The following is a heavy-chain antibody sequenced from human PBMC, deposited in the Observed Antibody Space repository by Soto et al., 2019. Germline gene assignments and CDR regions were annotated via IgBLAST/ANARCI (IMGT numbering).Heavy chain of an antibody. CDR1: GGSISSGGYY. J-gene: IGHJ5*02. CDR2: IYYSGST. V-gene: IGHV4-31*03. Sequence: SETLSLTCTVSGGSISSGGYYWSWIRQHPGKGLEWIGYIYYSGSTYYNTSLKSRVTISVDTSKNQFSLNLSSVTAADTAVYYCARELFIWFQPRFNCTNGVCYGNWFDPWGQGTLVTVSS. CDR3: ARELFIWFQPRFNCTNGVCYGNWFDP. D-gene: IGHD2-8*01.